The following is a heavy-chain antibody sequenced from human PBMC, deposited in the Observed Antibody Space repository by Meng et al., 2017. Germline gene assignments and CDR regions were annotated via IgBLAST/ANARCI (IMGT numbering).Heavy chain of an antibody. CDR3: ATRGNPYLDC. V-gene: IGHV1-18*01. CDR1: GGTFSSYA. Sequence: QVQVVHSGAEVKKPGSSVKVSCKASGGTFSSYAISWVRQAPGQGLEWMGWINAYNGYTDYAQKFLGRVTLTTDTSTNTGYMELRSLTSDDTAVYYCATRGNPYLDCWGQGTLVTVSS. CDR2: INAYNGYT. J-gene: IGHJ4*02.